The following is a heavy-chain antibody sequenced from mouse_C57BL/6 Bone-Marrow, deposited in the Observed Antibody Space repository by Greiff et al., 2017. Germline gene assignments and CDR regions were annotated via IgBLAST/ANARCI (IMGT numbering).Heavy chain of an antibody. D-gene: IGHD3-2*02. CDR3: ARWEAQGRDY. Sequence: PELVKPGASVKISCKASGYTSPDYSITWVKQRPGQGLEWIGWIFPGSGSTYYHEKFKGKATLTVDQSSSTAYMLLSSLTAEDSAVYFCARWEAQGRDYWGQGTSVTVSS. V-gene: IGHV1-75*01. J-gene: IGHJ4*01. CDR1: GYTSPDYS. CDR2: IFPGSGST.